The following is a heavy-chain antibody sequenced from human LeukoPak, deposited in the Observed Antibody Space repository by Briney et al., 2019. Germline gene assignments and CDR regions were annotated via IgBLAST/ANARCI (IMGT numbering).Heavy chain of an antibody. V-gene: IGHV4-39*01. J-gene: IGHJ5*02. D-gene: IGHD6-19*01. CDR3: ARHLAYSSWFDP. CDR2: IYYSGST. Sequence: PSETLSLTCTVSGGSISSSSYYWGWIRQPPGQGLEWIGSIYYSGSTYYNPSLKSRVTISVDTSKNQFSLKLSSVTAADTAVYYCARHLAYSSWFDPWGQGTLVTVSS. CDR1: GGSISSSSYY.